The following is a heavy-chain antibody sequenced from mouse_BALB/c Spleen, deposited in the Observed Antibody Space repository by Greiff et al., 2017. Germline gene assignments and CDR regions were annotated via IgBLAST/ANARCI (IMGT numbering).Heavy chain of an antibody. Sequence: EVQLQQSGPGLVKPSQSLSLTCTVTGYSITSDYAWNWIRQFPGNKLEWMGYISYSGSTSYNPSLKSRISITRDTSKNQFFLQLNSVTTEDTATYYCARGDYGNYGGYWGQGTTLTVSS. V-gene: IGHV3-2*02. J-gene: IGHJ2*01. CDR2: ISYSGST. CDR1: GYSITSDYA. D-gene: IGHD2-1*01. CDR3: ARGDYGNYGGY.